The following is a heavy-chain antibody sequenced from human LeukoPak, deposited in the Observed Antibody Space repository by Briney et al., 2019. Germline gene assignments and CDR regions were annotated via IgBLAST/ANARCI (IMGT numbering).Heavy chain of an antibody. V-gene: IGHV4-39*07. CDR2: IYYSGST. CDR1: GGSTSSRSYY. Sequence: SETLSLTCTVSGGSTSSRSYYWGWVRQPPGKGLEWIGSIYYSGSTYYNPFLKSRVTISVDTSKNQFSLKLSSVTAADTAVYYCARGGVRYYFANWGQGTLVTVSS. J-gene: IGHJ4*02. D-gene: IGHD3-9*01. CDR3: ARGGVRYYFAN.